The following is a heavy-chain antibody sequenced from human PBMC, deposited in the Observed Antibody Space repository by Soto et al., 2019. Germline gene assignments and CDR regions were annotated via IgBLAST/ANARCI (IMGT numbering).Heavy chain of an antibody. CDR2: ISVSGGST. J-gene: IGHJ4*02. CDR3: AKASDTTIFGVVFDY. Sequence: PGGSLRLSCAASGFTFSNYAMNWVRQAPGKGLERVSAISVSGGSTYYADSVKGRFTISRENSKNTLYLQMNSLRAEDTAIYYCAKASDTTIFGVVFDYWGQGAQVTVSS. D-gene: IGHD3-3*02. V-gene: IGHV3-23*01. CDR1: GFTFSNYA.